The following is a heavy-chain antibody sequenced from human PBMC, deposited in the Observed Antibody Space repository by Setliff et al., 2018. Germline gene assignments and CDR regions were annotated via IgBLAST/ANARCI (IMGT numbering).Heavy chain of an antibody. D-gene: IGHD6-6*01. Sequence: ASVKVSCKASGHTFTSYAMNWVRQAPGQGLEWMGWINTNTGNPTYAQGFTGRFVFSLDTSVSTAYLQTSSLKAEDTAVYYCASSAKAARPGYYYYYMDVWGKGTTVTVSS. V-gene: IGHV7-4-1*02. CDR3: ASSAKAARPGYYYYYMDV. CDR1: GHTFTSYA. J-gene: IGHJ6*03. CDR2: INTNTGNP.